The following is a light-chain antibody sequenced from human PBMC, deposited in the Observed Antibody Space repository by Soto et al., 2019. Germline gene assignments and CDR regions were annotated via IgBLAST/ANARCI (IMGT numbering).Light chain of an antibody. CDR2: EVS. CDR3: SLYTSSSIVV. J-gene: IGLJ2*01. CDR1: SSDVGSYNR. V-gene: IGLV2-18*01. Sequence: QSALTQPPSVSGSPGQSVTISCTGTSSDVGSYNRVSWYQQPPGTAPKLMIYEVSNRPSGVPDRFSGSKSGNTASPTISGLQAEDEADYYCSLYTSSSIVVFGGGTKVTVL.